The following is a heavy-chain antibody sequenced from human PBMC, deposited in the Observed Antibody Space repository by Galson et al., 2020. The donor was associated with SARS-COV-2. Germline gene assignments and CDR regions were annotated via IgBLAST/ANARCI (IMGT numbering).Heavy chain of an antibody. CDR1: GFTFSSYW. V-gene: IGHV3-7*03. CDR2: IKQDGSEK. Sequence: GGSLRLSCAASGFTFSSYWMSWVRQAPGKGLEWVANIKQDGSEKYYVDSVKGRFTISRDNAKNSLYLQMNSLRAEDTAVYYCARDDPWDYGDYMAHNYWGQGTLVTVSS. CDR3: ARDDPWDYGDYMAHNY. J-gene: IGHJ4*02. D-gene: IGHD4-17*01.